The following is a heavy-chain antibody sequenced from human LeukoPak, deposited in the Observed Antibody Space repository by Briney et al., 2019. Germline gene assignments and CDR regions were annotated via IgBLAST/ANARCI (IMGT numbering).Heavy chain of an antibody. CDR3: ARGYLRYLDWFDVTRYYYYYGMDV. V-gene: IGHV1-8*01. Sequence: ASVKVSCKASGYTFTSYDINWVRQATGQGLEWMGWMNPNSGNTGYAQKFQGRVTMTRNTSISTAYMELSSLRSEDTAVYYCARGYLRYLDWFDVTRYYYYYGMDVWGQGTTVTVSS. J-gene: IGHJ6*02. CDR1: GYTFTSYD. D-gene: IGHD3-9*01. CDR2: MNPNSGNT.